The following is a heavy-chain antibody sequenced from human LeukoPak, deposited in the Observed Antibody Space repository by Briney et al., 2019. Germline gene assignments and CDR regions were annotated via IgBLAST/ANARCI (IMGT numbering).Heavy chain of an antibody. J-gene: IGHJ4*02. CDR1: GFTVSSNY. CDR2: ISSSSGNK. CDR3: ARESCSSTSCSYFDS. V-gene: IGHV3-48*04. Sequence: GGSLRLSCAASGFTVSSNYMSWVRQAPGKGLEWVSYISSSSGNKYYADSVKGRFTISRDNAKNSLYLQMNSLRAEDTAVYYCARESCSSTSCSYFDSWGQGTLVTVSS. D-gene: IGHD2-2*01.